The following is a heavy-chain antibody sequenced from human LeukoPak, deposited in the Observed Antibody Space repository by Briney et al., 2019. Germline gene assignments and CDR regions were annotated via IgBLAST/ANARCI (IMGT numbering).Heavy chain of an antibody. CDR1: GYTFTSYG. J-gene: IGHJ3*02. CDR3: ARSGGYSSSWYIGDAFDI. Sequence: ASVKVSCKASGYTFTSYGISWVRQAPGQGLEWMGWISAYNGNTNYAQKLQGRVTMTTDTSTSTAYMELRSLRSDDTAVYYGARSGGYSSSWYIGDAFDIWGQGTMVTVSS. D-gene: IGHD6-13*01. V-gene: IGHV1-18*01. CDR2: ISAYNGNT.